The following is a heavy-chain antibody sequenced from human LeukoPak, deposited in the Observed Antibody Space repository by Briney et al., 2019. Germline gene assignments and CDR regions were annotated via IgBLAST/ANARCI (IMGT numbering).Heavy chain of an antibody. CDR2: INSDGSST. D-gene: IGHD6-6*01. Sequence: GGSLRLSCAASGFTFSSYWMHWVRQAPGKGLVWVSRINSDGSSTSYADSVKGRFTISRDNAKNTLYLQMNSLRAEDTAVYYCASGGVGQLVRPGWFDPWGQGTLVTVSS. J-gene: IGHJ5*02. V-gene: IGHV3-74*01. CDR1: GFTFSSYW. CDR3: ASGGVGQLVRPGWFDP.